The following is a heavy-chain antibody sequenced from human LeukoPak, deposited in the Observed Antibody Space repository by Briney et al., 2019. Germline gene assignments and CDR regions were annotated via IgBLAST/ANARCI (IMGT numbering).Heavy chain of an antibody. D-gene: IGHD3-3*01. J-gene: IGHJ6*03. CDR3: ARDEFQNYDFWSGYSGYYYMDV. CDR2: ISSSSSYI. V-gene: IGHV3-21*01. CDR1: GFTFSSYS. Sequence: GGSLRLSCAASGFTFSSYSMNWVRQAPGKGLEWFSSISSSSSYIYYADSVKGRFTISRDNAKNSLYLQMNSLRAEDTAVYYCARDEFQNYDFWSGYSGYYYMDVWGKGTTVTVSS.